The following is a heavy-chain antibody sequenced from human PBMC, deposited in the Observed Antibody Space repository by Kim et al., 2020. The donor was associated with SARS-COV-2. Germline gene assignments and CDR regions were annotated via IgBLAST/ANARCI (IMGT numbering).Heavy chain of an antibody. J-gene: IGHJ4*02. D-gene: IGHD5-12*01. V-gene: IGHV1-3*01. CDR2: INAGNGNT. Sequence: ASVKVSCKASGYTFTSYAMHWVRQAPGQRLEWMGWINAGNGNTKYSQKFQGRVTITRDTSASTAYMELSSLRSEDTAVYYCARGGIGYSGYRLPIYWGQGTLVTVSS. CDR1: GYTFTSYA. CDR3: ARGGIGYSGYRLPIY.